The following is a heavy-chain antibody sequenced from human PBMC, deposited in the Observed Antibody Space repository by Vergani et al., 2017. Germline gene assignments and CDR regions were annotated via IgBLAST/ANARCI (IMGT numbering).Heavy chain of an antibody. Sequence: QLQLQESGPGLVKPSETLSLTCTVSGGSLTYGAFYWGWIRQSPGKGLEWIGGIYYSENKFYNPSLESRVTLSIDTTKNQFSLKLESVTAADTAVYYCARCFRDEGMIYGGTVENWFDPWGQGTLVTVSS. CDR2: IYYSENK. CDR3: ARCFRDEGMIYGGTVENWFDP. D-gene: IGHD3-22*01. CDR1: GGSLTYGAFY. J-gene: IGHJ5*02. V-gene: IGHV4-39*01.